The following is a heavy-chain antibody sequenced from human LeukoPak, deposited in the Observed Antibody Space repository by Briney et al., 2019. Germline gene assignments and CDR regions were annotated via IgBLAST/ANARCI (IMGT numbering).Heavy chain of an antibody. J-gene: IGHJ4*02. Sequence: GASVKVSCKASGYTFTSYAMHWVRQAPGQRLEWMGWINAGNGNTKYSQKFQGRVTITRDTSASTAYMELSSLRSEGTAVYYCARGPPYGSGSYPDYWGQGTLVTVSS. CDR2: INAGNGNT. CDR3: ARGPPYGSGSYPDY. D-gene: IGHD3-10*01. V-gene: IGHV1-3*01. CDR1: GYTFTSYA.